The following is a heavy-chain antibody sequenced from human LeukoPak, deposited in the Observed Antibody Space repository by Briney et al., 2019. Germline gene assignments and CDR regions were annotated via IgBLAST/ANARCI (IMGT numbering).Heavy chain of an antibody. CDR1: GFTFSSDG. D-gene: IGHD2-2*01. J-gene: IGHJ4*02. CDR3: AKDYCSSTSCCFDY. V-gene: IGHV3-30*18. Sequence: PGGSLRLSCAASGFTFSSDGMHWVRQAPGKGLEWVAVISYDGSNKYYADSVKGRFTISRDNSKNTLYLQMNSLRAEDTAVYYCAKDYCSSTSCCFDYWGQGTLVTVSS. CDR2: ISYDGSNK.